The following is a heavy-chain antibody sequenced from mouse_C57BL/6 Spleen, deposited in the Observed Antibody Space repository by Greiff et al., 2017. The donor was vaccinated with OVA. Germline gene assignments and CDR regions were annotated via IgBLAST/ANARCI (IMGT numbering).Heavy chain of an antibody. Sequence: QVHVKQSGPELVKPGASVKISCKASGYAFSSSWMHWVKQRPGKGLEWIGRIYPGDGDTNYNGKFKGKATLTADKSSSTAYMQLSSLTSEDSAVYFCAREGIYYDYAVYLDYWGQGTTLTVSS. CDR2: IYPGDGDT. CDR1: GYAFSSSW. CDR3: AREGIYYDYAVYLDY. J-gene: IGHJ2*01. D-gene: IGHD2-4*01. V-gene: IGHV1-82*01.